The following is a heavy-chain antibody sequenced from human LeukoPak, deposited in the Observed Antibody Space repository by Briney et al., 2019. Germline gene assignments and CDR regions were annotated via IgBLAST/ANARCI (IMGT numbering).Heavy chain of an antibody. V-gene: IGHV1-69*06. CDR3: ARVAICGGDCYFVTDWFDS. J-gene: IGHJ5*01. Sequence: ASVKVSCKASGGTFSSYAISWVRQAPGQGLEWMGGIIPIFGTANYAQKFQGRVTITADKSTSTAYMELSSLRSEDTAVYYCARVAICGGDCYFVTDWFDSWGQGTLVTVSS. CDR1: GGTFSSYA. CDR2: IIPIFGTA. D-gene: IGHD2-21*02.